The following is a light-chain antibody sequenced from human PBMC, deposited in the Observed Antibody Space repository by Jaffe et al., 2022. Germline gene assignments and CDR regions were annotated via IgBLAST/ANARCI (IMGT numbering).Light chain of an antibody. CDR3: QQLQK. Sequence: DIQLTQSPSFLSASVGDRVTITCRASQGISSYLAWYQQKPGKAPKLLIYAASTLQSGVPSRFSGSGSGTEFTLTISSLQPEDFATYYCQQLQKFGQGTKVEIK. J-gene: IGKJ1*01. V-gene: IGKV1-9*01. CDR1: QGISSY. CDR2: AAS.